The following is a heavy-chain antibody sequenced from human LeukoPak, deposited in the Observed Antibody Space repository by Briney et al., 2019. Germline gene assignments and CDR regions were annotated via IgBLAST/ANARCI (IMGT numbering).Heavy chain of an antibody. D-gene: IGHD2-15*01. CDR3: ARGRGIVDY. J-gene: IGHJ4*02. V-gene: IGHV4-34*01. Sequence: SETLSLTCAVYGGSFSGYYWSWIRQPRGKGLEWIGEINHSGSTNYNPSLKSRVTISVDTSKNQFSLKLSSVTAADTAVNYCARGRGIVDYWGQGTLVTVSS. CDR1: GGSFSGYY. CDR2: INHSGST.